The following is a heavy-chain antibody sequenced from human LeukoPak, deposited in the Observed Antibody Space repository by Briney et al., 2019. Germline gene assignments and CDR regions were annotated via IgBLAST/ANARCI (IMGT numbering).Heavy chain of an antibody. CDR2: IYYSGST. V-gene: IGHV4-39*07. Sequence: SETLSLTCTVSGGSISSSSYYWGWIRQPPGKGLEWIGSIYYSGSTYYNPSLKSRVTISVDTSKNQFSLKLSSVTAADTAVYYCARDRAARHDYWDQGTLVTVSS. CDR1: GGSISSSSYY. D-gene: IGHD6-6*01. J-gene: IGHJ4*02. CDR3: ARDRAARHDY.